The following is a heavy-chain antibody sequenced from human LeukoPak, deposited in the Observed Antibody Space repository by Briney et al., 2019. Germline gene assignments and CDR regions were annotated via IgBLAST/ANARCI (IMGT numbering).Heavy chain of an antibody. CDR3: TKDRHGGPYDAFDI. CDR2: INYSDDST. V-gene: IGHV3-23*01. J-gene: IGHJ3*02. Sequence: GGSLRLSCAASGFSFSNYVLNWVRQAPGKGLQWVSAINYSDDSTYYADSVKGRFTISRDNSKNTVYLQMNSLRVEDTAIYYCTKDRHGGPYDAFDIWGQGTMVTVSS. CDR1: GFSFSNYV.